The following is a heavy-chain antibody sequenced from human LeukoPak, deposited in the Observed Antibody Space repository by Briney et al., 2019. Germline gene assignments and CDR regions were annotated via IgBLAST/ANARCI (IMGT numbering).Heavy chain of an antibody. D-gene: IGHD3-22*01. J-gene: IGHJ3*02. V-gene: IGHV3-30*02. CDR1: GFTFSSYA. CDR3: AKARADSSGLSAFDI. Sequence: PGGSLRLSCAASGFTFSSYAMNWVRQAPGRGLEWVAFIRYDGSNKYNADSVKGRFTISRDNSKNTLYLQMNSLRAEDTAVYYCAKARADSSGLSAFDIWGQGTMVTVSS. CDR2: IRYDGSNK.